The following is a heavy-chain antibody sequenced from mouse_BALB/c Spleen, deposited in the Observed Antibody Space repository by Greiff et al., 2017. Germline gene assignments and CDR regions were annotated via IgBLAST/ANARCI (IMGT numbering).Heavy chain of an antibody. Sequence: VKLMESGAELVRPGASVTLSCKASGYTFTDYEMHWVKQTPVHGLEWIGAIDPETGGTAYNQKFKGKATLTADKSSSTAYMELRSLTSEDSAVYYCTRGAYGNFDYWGQGTTLTVSS. J-gene: IGHJ2*01. CDR3: TRGAYGNFDY. CDR1: GYTFTDYE. V-gene: IGHV1-15*01. CDR2: IDPETGGT. D-gene: IGHD2-1*01.